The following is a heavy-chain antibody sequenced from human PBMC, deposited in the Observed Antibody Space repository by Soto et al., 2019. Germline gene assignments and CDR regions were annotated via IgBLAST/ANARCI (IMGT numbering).Heavy chain of an antibody. D-gene: IGHD6-19*01. V-gene: IGHV1-3*05. CDR1: GYTFTGYA. CDR3: ARAVAVPADFDY. Sequence: QVRLVQSGAEEKKPGASVKVSCKASGYTFTGYAMHWVRQAPGQRLEWMGWINAGNGNTKYSQKFQGRVTITRDTSASTAYRELSSLRSEDTAVYYCARAVAVPADFDYWGQGTLVTVSS. J-gene: IGHJ4*02. CDR2: INAGNGNT.